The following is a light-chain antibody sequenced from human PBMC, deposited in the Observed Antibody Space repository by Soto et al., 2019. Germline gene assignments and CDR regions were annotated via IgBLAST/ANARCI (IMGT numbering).Light chain of an antibody. CDR1: QSVSVNS. CDR2: AAP. V-gene: IGKV3-20*01. CDR3: QQYGGSPFT. J-gene: IGKJ3*01. Sequence: EIVLTQSPGTLPLSPGERATLSCRASQSVSVNSLAWYQQKGGQAPRLLIYAAPTRATGVPDRFSGTGSGTDFALTISRLETDDSAVYYCQQYGGSPFTFGPGTKVDIK.